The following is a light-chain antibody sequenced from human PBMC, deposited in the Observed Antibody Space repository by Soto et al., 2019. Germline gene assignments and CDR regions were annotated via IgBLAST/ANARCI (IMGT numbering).Light chain of an antibody. Sequence: ETVLTQSQATLSVSPGDTASISCLASQSVRNNVAWYQQKPGQAPRLLVYGASIRVNGVPARFSGSGSGTEFTLTISTLQSGDFGIYYCQQFNDWPRTFGQGTKVDI. CDR1: QSVRNN. CDR2: GAS. V-gene: IGKV3-15*01. J-gene: IGKJ1*01. CDR3: QQFNDWPRT.